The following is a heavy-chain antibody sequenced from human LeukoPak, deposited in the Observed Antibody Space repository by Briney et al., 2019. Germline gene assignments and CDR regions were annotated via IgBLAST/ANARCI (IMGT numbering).Heavy chain of an antibody. CDR1: GFTFSSYA. J-gene: IGHJ6*02. CDR3: AKRGPSGYSYGYYGMDV. CDR2: ISGSGGST. D-gene: IGHD5-18*01. Sequence: PGGSLRLSCAASGFTFSSYAMSWVRQAPGKGLEWVSAISGSGGSTYYADSVKGRFTISRDNSKNTRYLQMNSLRAEDTAVYYCAKRGPSGYSYGYYGMDVWGQGTTVTVSS. V-gene: IGHV3-23*01.